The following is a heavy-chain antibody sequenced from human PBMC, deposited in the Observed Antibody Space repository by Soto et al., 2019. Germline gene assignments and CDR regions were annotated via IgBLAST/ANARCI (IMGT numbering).Heavy chain of an antibody. Sequence: SETLSLTCAVYGGSFSGYYWSWIRQPPGKGLEWIGEINHSGSTNYNPSLKSRVTISVDTSKNQFSLKLSSVTAADTAVDYCATSELTPYYFDYWGQGTLVTVSS. CDR3: ATSELTPYYFDY. D-gene: IGHD1-26*01. CDR2: INHSGST. J-gene: IGHJ4*02. CDR1: GGSFSGYY. V-gene: IGHV4-34*01.